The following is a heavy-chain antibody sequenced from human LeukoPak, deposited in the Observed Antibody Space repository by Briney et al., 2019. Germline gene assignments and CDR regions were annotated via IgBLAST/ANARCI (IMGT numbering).Heavy chain of an antibody. CDR1: GFTFSYYS. Sequence: GGSLRLSCVASGFTFSYYSMDWVRQAPGKGLEWVSYINSISGEIWYADSVKGRFTISRDDAKNSLYLQMNSLRDEDTAVYYCASGIAAAGPFDYWGQGTLVTVSS. D-gene: IGHD6-13*01. J-gene: IGHJ4*02. V-gene: IGHV3-48*02. CDR2: INSISGEI. CDR3: ASGIAAAGPFDY.